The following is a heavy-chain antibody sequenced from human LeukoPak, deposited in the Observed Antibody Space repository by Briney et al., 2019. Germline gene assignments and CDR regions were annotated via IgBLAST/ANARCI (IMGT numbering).Heavy chain of an antibody. CDR3: ARHARNILNAYDM. D-gene: IGHD2-2*02. J-gene: IGHJ3*02. CDR1: GGSISSYY. CDR2: IYYSGST. Sequence: SETLSLTCTVSGGSISSYYWSWIRQPPGKGLEWVAYIYYSGSTKYNPSLKSRVTISVDTSKNQFSLKVNFVTAADTAVYYCARHARNILNAYDMWGQGTIVTVSS. V-gene: IGHV4-59*08.